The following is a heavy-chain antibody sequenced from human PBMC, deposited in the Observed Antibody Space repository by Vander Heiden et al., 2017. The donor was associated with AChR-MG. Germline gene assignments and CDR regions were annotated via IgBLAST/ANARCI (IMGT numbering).Heavy chain of an antibody. CDR3: ARDQGIGAMVPWGYYYGMDV. J-gene: IGHJ6*02. D-gene: IGHD5-18*01. V-gene: IGHV4-59*01. Sequence: QVQLQESGPGLVKPSETLSLTCTVSGGPISSYYWSWIRQPPGKGLEWIGYIYYSGSTNYNPSLKSRVTISVDTSKNQFSLKLSSVTAADTAVYYCARDQGIGAMVPWGYYYGMDVWGQGTTVTVSS. CDR2: IYYSGST. CDR1: GGPISSYY.